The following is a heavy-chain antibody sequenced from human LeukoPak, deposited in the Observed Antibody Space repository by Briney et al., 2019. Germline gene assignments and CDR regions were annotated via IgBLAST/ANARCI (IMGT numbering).Heavy chain of an antibody. CDR3: ARERYGILTGYIGGFDY. CDR1: GFTFSSYW. J-gene: IGHJ4*02. CDR2: IKQDGSEK. Sequence: GGSLRLSCAASGFTFSSYWMSWVRQAPGRGLEWVANIKQDGSEKYYVDSVKGRFTISRDNAKNSLYLQMNSLRAEDTAVYYCARERYGILTGYIGGFDYWGQGTLVTVSS. V-gene: IGHV3-7*01. D-gene: IGHD3-9*01.